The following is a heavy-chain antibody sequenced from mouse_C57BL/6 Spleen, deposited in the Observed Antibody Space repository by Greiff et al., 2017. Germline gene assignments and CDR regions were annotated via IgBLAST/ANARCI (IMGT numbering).Heavy chain of an antibody. J-gene: IGHJ1*03. V-gene: IGHV7-3*01. Sequence: EVQVVESGGGLVQPGASLSLSCAASGFTFTDYYMSWVRQPPGKALEWLGFIRNKANGYTTEYSASVKGRLTISRDTSQSILYLQMNALRAEDSATYYCARLYGNYVWYFDVWGTGTTVTVSS. CDR2: IRNKANGYTT. CDR1: GFTFTDYY. CDR3: ARLYGNYVWYFDV. D-gene: IGHD2-1*01.